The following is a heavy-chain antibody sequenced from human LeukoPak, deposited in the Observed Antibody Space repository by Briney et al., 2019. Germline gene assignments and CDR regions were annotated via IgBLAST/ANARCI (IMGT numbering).Heavy chain of an antibody. V-gene: IGHV5-51*01. Sequence: GEPLKISCKGSGYSFTSYWIGWVRQMPGKGLEWMGIIYPGDSGTRYSPSFQGHVTISADKPNSTAYMQWSSLKASDTAMYYCARHKSRGGIQWGQGNLVTVSS. CDR2: IYPGDSGT. D-gene: IGHD5-12*01. CDR1: GYSFTSYW. J-gene: IGHJ4*02. CDR3: ARHKSRGGIQ.